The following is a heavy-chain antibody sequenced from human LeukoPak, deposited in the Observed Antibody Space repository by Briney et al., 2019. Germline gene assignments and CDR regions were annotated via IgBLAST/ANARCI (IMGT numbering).Heavy chain of an antibody. J-gene: IGHJ4*02. D-gene: IGHD2-15*01. CDR1: GGSISSYY. V-gene: IGHV4-59*01. CDR3: ARDGGYCSGGSCQPFDY. CDR2: IYYSGST. Sequence: PSETLSFTCTVSGGSISSYYWSWIRQPPGKGLEWIGYIYYSGSTNYNPSLKSRVTISVDTSKNQFSLKLSSVTAADTAVYYCARDGGYCSGGSCQPFDYWGQGTLVTVSS.